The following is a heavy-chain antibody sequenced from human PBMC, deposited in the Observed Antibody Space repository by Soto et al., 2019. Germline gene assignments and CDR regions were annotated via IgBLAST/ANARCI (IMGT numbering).Heavy chain of an antibody. V-gene: IGHV4-34*01. CDR1: GWSFSNYY. Sequence: SETLSLTCAVYGWSFSNYYWNWIRQPPGKGLEWIGEIHYSGNTGYNPSLRSRVTISIDRSKNQFSLKLSSVTAADTAVYYCARVGYSYGFYYYYGMDVWGQGTTVTVSS. CDR3: ARVGYSYGFYYYYGMDV. D-gene: IGHD5-18*01. CDR2: IHYSGNT. J-gene: IGHJ6*02.